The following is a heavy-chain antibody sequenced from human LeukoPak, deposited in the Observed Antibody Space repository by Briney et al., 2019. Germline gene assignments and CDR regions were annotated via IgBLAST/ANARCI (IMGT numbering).Heavy chain of an antibody. Sequence: GGSLRLSCAASGLTFINFGMTWVRQAPGKGLEWVSAISGSAVITFYADSAKGRFTISRDNSKNALYLQMNSLRAEDTALYYCAKSRLSGINDAFDIWGQGTMVTVSS. V-gene: IGHV3-23*01. CDR1: GLTFINFG. J-gene: IGHJ3*02. D-gene: IGHD3-3*01. CDR2: ISGSAVIT. CDR3: AKSRLSGINDAFDI.